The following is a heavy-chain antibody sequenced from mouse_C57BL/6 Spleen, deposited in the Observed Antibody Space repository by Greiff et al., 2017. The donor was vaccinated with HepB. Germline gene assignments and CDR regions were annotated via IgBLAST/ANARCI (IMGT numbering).Heavy chain of an antibody. D-gene: IGHD2-2*01. CDR2: ISYDGSN. CDR3: ARGGDGYGAMDY. CDR1: GYSITSGYY. V-gene: IGHV3-6*01. Sequence: VQLKESGPGLVKPSQSLSLTCSVTGYSITSGYYWNWIRQFPGNKLEWMGYISYDGSNNYNPSLKNRISITRDTSKNQFFLKLNSVTTEDTATYYCARGGDGYGAMDYWGQGTSVTVSS. J-gene: IGHJ4*01.